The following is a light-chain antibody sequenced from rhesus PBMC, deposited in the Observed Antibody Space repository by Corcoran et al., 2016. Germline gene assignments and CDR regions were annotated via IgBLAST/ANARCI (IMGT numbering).Light chain of an antibody. J-gene: IGKJ4*01. V-gene: IGKV3-35*01. CDR3: QQESNWPLT. CDR1: QSVSSN. CDR2: DAY. Sequence: EIVMTQSPATLSLSPGERATLSCRASQSVSSNLAWYQQTPGQAPSLLIYDAYNRAPGIPDRFSGSGSGTDFTLTSSSLEPEDVGVYYCQQESNWPLTFGGGTKVEIK.